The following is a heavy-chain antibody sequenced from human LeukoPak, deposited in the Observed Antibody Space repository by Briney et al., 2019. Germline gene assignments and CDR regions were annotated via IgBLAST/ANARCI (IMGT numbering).Heavy chain of an antibody. Sequence: PSETLSLTCAVSGYSISSGYYWGWIRQPPGEGLEWIGSIYHSGSTYYNPSLKSQVTISVETSRNQFSLKLSSVTAADTAVYYCARAYCTNGVCYNNWLDPWGEGTMVTVSS. CDR3: ARAYCTNGVCYNNWLDP. CDR2: IYHSGST. CDR1: GYSISSGYY. D-gene: IGHD2-8*01. J-gene: IGHJ5*02. V-gene: IGHV4-38-2*01.